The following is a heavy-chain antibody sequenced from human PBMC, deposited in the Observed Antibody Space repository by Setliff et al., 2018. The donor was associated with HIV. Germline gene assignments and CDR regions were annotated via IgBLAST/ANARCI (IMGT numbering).Heavy chain of an antibody. D-gene: IGHD5-12*01. CDR2: INQDGSEE. CDR1: GFTFTTFY. Sequence: GSLRLSCAVSGFTFTTFYMGWVRQAPGKGLEWVANINQDGSEEYYVDSVKGRFTISRDNAKNSLYLQMNSLRADDTAIYYCARSGRNGYDSRFYYMDVWGKGTTVTVSS. CDR3: ARSGRNGYDSRFYYMDV. V-gene: IGHV3-7*01. J-gene: IGHJ6*03.